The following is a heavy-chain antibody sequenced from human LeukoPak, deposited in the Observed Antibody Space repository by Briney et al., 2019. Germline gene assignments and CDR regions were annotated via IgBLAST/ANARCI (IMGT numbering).Heavy chain of an antibody. CDR2: IRGSGGAS. D-gene: IGHD1-26*01. J-gene: IGHJ2*01. Sequence: PGGSLRLSCEASGFTLTRYAMNWDRQAPGKGLEWISAIRGSGGASYYADSVKGRFTVSTDNSKNTSDLQLNSLRAEDTATYYCANGRGAIYQWYFDLWGRGTLVTVAT. CDR3: ANGRGAIYQWYFDL. CDR1: GFTLTRYA. V-gene: IGHV3-23*01.